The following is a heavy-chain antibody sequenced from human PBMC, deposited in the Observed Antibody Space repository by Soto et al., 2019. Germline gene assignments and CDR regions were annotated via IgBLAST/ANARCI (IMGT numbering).Heavy chain of an antibody. CDR1: GGTFISDA. Sequence: QVRLVQSEAEVKKAGSSVKVSCKASGGTFISDAVTWVRQAPGQGLEWMGGVIPMFPKANCAQKFQGRATITADKSTSTVYMELHSLKSEDTALYYCARCHSDSSGPGYLDSWGQGTLVTVTS. V-gene: IGHV1-69*06. D-gene: IGHD3-22*01. CDR3: ARCHSDSSGPGYLDS. J-gene: IGHJ4*02. CDR2: VIPMFPKA.